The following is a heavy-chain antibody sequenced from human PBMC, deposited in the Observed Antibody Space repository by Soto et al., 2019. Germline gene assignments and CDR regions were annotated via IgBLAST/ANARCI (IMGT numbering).Heavy chain of an antibody. D-gene: IGHD3-10*01. CDR2: IIPIFGTA. J-gene: IGHJ4*02. Sequence: SVKVSCKASGGTFSSYAISWVRQAPGQGLEWMGGIIPIFGTANYAQKFQGRVTITADKSTSTAYMELSSLRSEDTAAYYCAKSNYGSASNYFDYWGQGTLVTVSS. CDR1: GGTFSSYA. V-gene: IGHV1-69*06. CDR3: AKSNYGSASNYFDY.